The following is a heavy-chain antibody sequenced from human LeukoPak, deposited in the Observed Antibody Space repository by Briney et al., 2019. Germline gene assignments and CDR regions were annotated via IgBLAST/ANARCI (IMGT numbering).Heavy chain of an antibody. Sequence: GGSLRLSCAASGFTVSSNYMSWVRQAPGKGLEWVSVIYSGGSTYYADSVKGRFTISRDNSKNTLYLQMNSLRAEDTAVYYCARGGESQSSWYVKYYYGMDVWGKGTTVTVSS. CDR1: GFTVSSNY. J-gene: IGHJ6*04. CDR2: IYSGGST. CDR3: ARGGESQSSWYVKYYYGMDV. D-gene: IGHD6-13*01. V-gene: IGHV3-66*01.